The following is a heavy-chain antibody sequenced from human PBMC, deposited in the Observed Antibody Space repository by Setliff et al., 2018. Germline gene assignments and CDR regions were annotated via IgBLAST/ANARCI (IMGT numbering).Heavy chain of an antibody. Sequence: SETLSLTWSVAGGSVSRTVYYWGWVRQSPGKGPEWVARIRDRGTTSYNPSLMRRLTISIDTSANQFSMKLISVTAADPAVYYCVRDLSGGQAPWGQGTMVTVSS. CDR2: IRDRGTT. CDR3: VRDLSGGQAP. V-gene: IGHV4-39*07. J-gene: IGHJ3*01. CDR1: GGSVSRTVYY. D-gene: IGHD1-26*01.